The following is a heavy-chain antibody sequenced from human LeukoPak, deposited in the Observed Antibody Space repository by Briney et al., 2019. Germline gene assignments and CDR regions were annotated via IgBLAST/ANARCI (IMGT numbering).Heavy chain of an antibody. D-gene: IGHD6-19*01. CDR2: IYSGGST. CDR1: GFTVSSNY. CDR3: ARGAVDATRSYAFDI. V-gene: IGHV3-66*01. Sequence: GGSLSLSCAASGFTVSSNYMSWVRQAPGKGLEWVSVIYSGGSTYYADSGKGRFTISRDNSKNTLYLQMNSLTAEDTAVYYCARGAVDATRSYAFDIWGQGTMVTVSS. J-gene: IGHJ3*02.